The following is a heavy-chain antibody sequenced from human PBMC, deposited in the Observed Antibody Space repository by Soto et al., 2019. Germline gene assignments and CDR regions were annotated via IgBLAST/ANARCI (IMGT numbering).Heavy chain of an antibody. CDR3: AKDFRYSIAARFDY. CDR1: GFTFSSYA. J-gene: IGHJ4*02. D-gene: IGHD6-6*01. CDR2: ISGSGGST. Sequence: RLSCAASGFTFSSYAMSWVRQAPGKGLEWVSAISGSGGSTYYADSVKGRFTISRDNSKNTLYLQMNSLRAEDTAVYYCAKDFRYSIAARFDYWGQGTLVTVSS. V-gene: IGHV3-23*01.